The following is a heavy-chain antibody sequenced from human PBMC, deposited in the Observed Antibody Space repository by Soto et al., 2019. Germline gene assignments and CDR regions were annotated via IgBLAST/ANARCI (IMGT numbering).Heavy chain of an antibody. CDR1: GYTFTSYG. Sequence: ASVKVSCKASGYTFTSYGISWVRQAPGQGLEWMGWISAYNGNTNYAQKLQGRVTMTTDTSTSTAYMELRSLRSDDTAVYYCATAPPAKDYYYDSSGYYYFDYSGQGTLVTVSS. CDR3: ATAPPAKDYYYDSSGYYYFDY. CDR2: ISAYNGNT. J-gene: IGHJ4*02. V-gene: IGHV1-18*01. D-gene: IGHD3-22*01.